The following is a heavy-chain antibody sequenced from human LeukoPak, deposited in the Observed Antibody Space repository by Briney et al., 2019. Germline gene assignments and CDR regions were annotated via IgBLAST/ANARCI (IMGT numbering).Heavy chain of an antibody. CDR1: GFTFSSYS. Sequence: GGSLRLSCAASGFTFSSYSMNWVRQAPGKGLEWVSYISSSSSTIYYADSVKGRFTISRDNAKNSLYLQMNSLRAEDTAVYYCARYSSSSDYWGQGTLVTVSS. CDR2: ISSSSSTI. CDR3: ARYSSSSDY. V-gene: IGHV3-48*01. D-gene: IGHD6-6*01. J-gene: IGHJ4*02.